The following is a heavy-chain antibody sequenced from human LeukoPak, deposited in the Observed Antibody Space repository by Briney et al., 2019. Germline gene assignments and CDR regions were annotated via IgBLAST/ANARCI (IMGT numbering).Heavy chain of an antibody. D-gene: IGHD6-13*01. CDR1: GYTFTGYY. CDR2: INPNSGGT. CDR3: AGGTAAAGSPFDF. V-gene: IGHV1-2*02. Sequence: ASVKVSCKASGYTFTGYYIHWVRQAPGQGLEWMGWINPNSGGTNYAQKFQGRVTMTRDTSISTAYMELSRLRADDTAVYYCAGGTAAAGSPFDFWGQGTLVTVSS. J-gene: IGHJ4*02.